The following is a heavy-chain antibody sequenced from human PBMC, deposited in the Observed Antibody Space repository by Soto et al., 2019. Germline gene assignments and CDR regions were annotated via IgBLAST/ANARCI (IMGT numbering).Heavy chain of an antibody. CDR3: ARVVLPTYYSDY. Sequence: QVQLQESGPGLVKPSQTLSLTCTVSGGSISSGDYYWSWIRQPPGKGLEWIGYIYYSGSTYYNPSLKCRVTISVDTSQNQFSLKLSSVTAAATAVYDCARVVLPTYYSDYLGQGTLVTVSS. CDR2: IYYSGST. CDR1: GGSISSGDYY. D-gene: IGHD2-15*01. J-gene: IGHJ4*02. V-gene: IGHV4-30-4*01.